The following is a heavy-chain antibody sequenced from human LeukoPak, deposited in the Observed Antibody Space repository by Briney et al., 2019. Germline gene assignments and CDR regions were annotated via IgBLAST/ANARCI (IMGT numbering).Heavy chain of an antibody. CDR3: AKLPGIAAAGESYFQH. D-gene: IGHD6-13*01. Sequence: GGSLRLSCAAYGFTFSTYAMTWVRQAPGKGLEWVSLISGTGGGIYYADSVKGRFTISRDNSKNTLYLQMNSLRAEDTAVYYCAKLPGIAAAGESYFQHWGQGTLVTVSS. CDR1: GFTFSTYA. J-gene: IGHJ1*01. CDR2: ISGTGGGI. V-gene: IGHV3-23*01.